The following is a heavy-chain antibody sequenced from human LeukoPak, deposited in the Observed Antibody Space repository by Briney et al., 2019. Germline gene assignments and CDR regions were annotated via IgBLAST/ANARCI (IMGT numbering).Heavy chain of an antibody. V-gene: IGHV4-34*01. CDR1: GGSFSGYY. CDR2: INHSGST. Sequence: SETLSLTCAVYGGSFSGYYWSWIRQPPGKGLEWIGEINHSGSTNYNPSLKSRVTISVDTSKNQFSLKLSSVTAADTAVYYCARGVVYGDYFIWGQGTLVTVSS. J-gene: IGHJ4*02. D-gene: IGHD4-17*01. CDR3: ARGVVYGDYFI.